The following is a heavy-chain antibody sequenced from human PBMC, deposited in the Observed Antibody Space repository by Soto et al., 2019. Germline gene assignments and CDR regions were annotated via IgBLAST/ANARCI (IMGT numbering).Heavy chain of an antibody. CDR2: IWYDGSKK. V-gene: IGHV3-33*01. J-gene: IGHJ4*02. CDR3: SRDRCCRGGNCYRLLRCVF. D-gene: IGHD2-15*01. CDR1: GFTFSSYG. Sequence: QVQLVESGGGVAQPEKSLRLSCTASGFTFSSYGMHWVRQVPGKGLEWVALIWYDGSKKYYADSVKGRFTISRDNSKNTLFLQMERLGAANTGLDRCSRDRCCRGGNCYRLLRCVFWGEGTLVTVSS.